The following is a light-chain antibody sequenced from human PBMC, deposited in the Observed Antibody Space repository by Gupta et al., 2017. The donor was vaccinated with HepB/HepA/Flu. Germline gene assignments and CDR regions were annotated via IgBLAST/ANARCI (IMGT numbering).Light chain of an antibody. CDR3: KHYANLQHPHLT. CDR1: QAIRNY. Sequence: DIQMTQSPSSLSASVGDRVTITCQASQAIRNYLNWFQQKPGKAPRLLIYAASNQETGGPSRFSGSGSGTDGTLTINSLKPEEIEKYYCKHYANLQHPHLTFGHGTKVDFK. V-gene: IGKV1-33*01. CDR2: AAS. J-gene: IGKJ3*01.